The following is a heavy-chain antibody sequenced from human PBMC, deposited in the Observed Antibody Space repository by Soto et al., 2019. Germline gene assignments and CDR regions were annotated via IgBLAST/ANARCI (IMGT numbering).Heavy chain of an antibody. CDR3: ARDLEPTELPEYFQH. J-gene: IGHJ1*01. CDR2: IKQDGGEK. V-gene: IGHV3-7*01. D-gene: IGHD1-7*01. Sequence: PGGSLRLSCAASGFTFSSYWMSWVRQAPGKGLEWVANIKQDGGEKYYVETVKGRFTISRDNAKNSLYLQMNSLRAEDTAVYYCARDLEPTELPEYFQHWGQGTLVTVSS. CDR1: GFTFSSYW.